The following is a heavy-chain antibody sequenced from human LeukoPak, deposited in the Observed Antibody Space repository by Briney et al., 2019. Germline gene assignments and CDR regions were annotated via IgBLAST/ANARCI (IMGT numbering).Heavy chain of an antibody. CDR3: ARFSPYYYDSSGYYPGH. V-gene: IGHV1-18*01. CDR2: ISAYNGNT. D-gene: IGHD3-22*01. CDR1: GYTFTSYG. J-gene: IGHJ4*02. Sequence: ASVKVSCKASGYTFTSYGISWVRQGPGQGLEWMGWISAYNGNTNYAQKLQGRVTMTTDTSTSTAYMELRSLRSDDTAVYYCARFSPYYYDSSGYYPGHWGQGTLVTVSS.